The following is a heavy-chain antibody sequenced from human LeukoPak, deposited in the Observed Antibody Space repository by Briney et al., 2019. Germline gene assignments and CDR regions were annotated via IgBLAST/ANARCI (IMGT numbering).Heavy chain of an antibody. J-gene: IGHJ5*02. Sequence: SETLSLTCAVYGGSFSGYYWSWIPQPPGKGLEWIGEINHSGSTNYNPSLKSRVTISVDTSKNQFSLKLSSVTAADTAVYYCARYYFDPWGQGTLVTVSS. D-gene: IGHD3-10*01. CDR1: GGSFSGYY. CDR3: ARYYFDP. V-gene: IGHV4-34*01. CDR2: INHSGST.